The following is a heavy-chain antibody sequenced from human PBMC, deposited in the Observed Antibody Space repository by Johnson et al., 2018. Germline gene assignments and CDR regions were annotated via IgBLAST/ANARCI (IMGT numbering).Heavy chain of an antibody. CDR1: GLIFSGST. J-gene: IGHJ3*02. CDR3: TRPRSGTGDAFDI. D-gene: IGHD1-26*01. Sequence: EVLLVESGGGLVQPGGSLKLSCAASGLIFSGSTMHWVRQASGKGLEWVGRIRSKANSYATASAASVKGRLTISRDDSKNTAYLQMNSLKTEDTAVYDGTRPRSGTGDAFDIWGQGTMVTVSS. CDR2: IRSKANSYAT. V-gene: IGHV3-73*01.